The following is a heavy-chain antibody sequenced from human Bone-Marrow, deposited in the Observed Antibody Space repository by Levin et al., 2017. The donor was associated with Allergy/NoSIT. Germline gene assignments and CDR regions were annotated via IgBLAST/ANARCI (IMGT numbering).Heavy chain of an antibody. CDR3: ARRPPSIITGDHGSPVGAFDI. D-gene: IGHD7-27*01. V-gene: IGHV4-39*01. Sequence: SETLSLTCTVSGGSISSSSYYWGWIRQPPGKGLEWIGSIYYSGSTYYNPSLKSRVTISVDTSKNQFSLKLSSVTAADTAVYYCARRPPSIITGDHGSPVGAFDIWGQGTMVTVSS. CDR2: IYYSGST. J-gene: IGHJ3*02. CDR1: GGSISSSSYY.